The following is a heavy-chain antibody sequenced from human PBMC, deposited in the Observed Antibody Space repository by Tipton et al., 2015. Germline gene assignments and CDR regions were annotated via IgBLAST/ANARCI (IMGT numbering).Heavy chain of an antibody. CDR2: IYSGGST. CDR1: GGSISSSSYY. J-gene: IGHJ3*02. V-gene: IGHV4-39*07. CDR3: ATIDPTYVWGSYRSYDAFDI. Sequence: TLSLTCTVSGGSISSSSYYWGWIRQPPGKGLEWIGTIYSGGSTYYNSSLKSRLTMSVDTSKNQFSLKLSSVTAADTAVYYCATIDPTYVWGSYRSYDAFDIWGQGTMVTVSS. D-gene: IGHD3-16*02.